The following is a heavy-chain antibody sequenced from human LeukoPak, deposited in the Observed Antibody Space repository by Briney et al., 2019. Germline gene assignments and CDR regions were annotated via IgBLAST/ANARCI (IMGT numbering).Heavy chain of an antibody. CDR2: INPNSSGT. CDR3: ARENWGTAFDI. Sequence: ASVKVSCKASGYTFTVYYMHWVRHAPGQGLEWMGWINPNSSGTNYAQKFQGWVTMTRDTSISTAYMELHRLRSDDTAVYYCARENWGTAFDIWGQGTMVSVSS. J-gene: IGHJ3*02. CDR1: GYTFTVYY. V-gene: IGHV1-2*04. D-gene: IGHD7-27*01.